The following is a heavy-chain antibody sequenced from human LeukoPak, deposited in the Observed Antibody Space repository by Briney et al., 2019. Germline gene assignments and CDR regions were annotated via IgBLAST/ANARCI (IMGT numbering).Heavy chain of an antibody. CDR1: GFTFSYYT. CDR2: ISYDGSNE. V-gene: IGHV3-30-3*01. D-gene: IGHD3-22*01. Sequence: PGGSLRLSCAASGFTFSYYTMHWVRQAPGKGLEWVAVISYDGSNEYYADSVKGRFTISRDNSKNTLYLQMNSLRVEDTAVYYCARVLNYYDSTGYYFSDWGPVTLVTVSS. CDR3: ARVLNYYDSTGYYFSD. J-gene: IGHJ4*02.